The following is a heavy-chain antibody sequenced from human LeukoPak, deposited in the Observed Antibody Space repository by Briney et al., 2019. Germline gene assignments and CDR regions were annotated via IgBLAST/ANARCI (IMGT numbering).Heavy chain of an antibody. CDR1: GYTFTVYY. V-gene: IGHV1-2*02. J-gene: IGHJ4*02. CDR2: INPNSGGT. D-gene: IGHD2-21*02. Sequence: ASVTVSCKSSGYTFTVYYMHWVRQAPGQGLEWMGWINPNSGGTDYAQKFQGRVTMTRDTSISTAYMELSRLRSDDTAVYYCARDGGAYCGGDCYFAADYWGQGTLVTVSS. CDR3: ARDGGAYCGGDCYFAADY.